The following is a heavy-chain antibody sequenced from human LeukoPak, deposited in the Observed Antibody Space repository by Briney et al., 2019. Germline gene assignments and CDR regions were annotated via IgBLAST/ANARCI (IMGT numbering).Heavy chain of an antibody. D-gene: IGHD6-19*01. J-gene: IGHJ4*02. CDR3: AKVHEQWLVSHTYFDY. CDR1: GFTFSSYG. Sequence: GGSLRLSCAASGFTFSSYGMHWVRQAPGKGLEWVAVISYDGSNKYYADSVKGRFTISRDNSKNTLYLQMNSLRAEDTAVYYCAKVHEQWLVSHTYFDYWGQGTLVTVSS. CDR2: ISYDGSNK. V-gene: IGHV3-30*18.